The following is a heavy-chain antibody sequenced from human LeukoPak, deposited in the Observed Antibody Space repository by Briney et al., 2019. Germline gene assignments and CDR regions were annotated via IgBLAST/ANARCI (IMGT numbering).Heavy chain of an antibody. V-gene: IGHV3-48*03. CDR2: IGTSVNAI. J-gene: IGHJ4*02. Sequence: GGSLRLSCAASGFSFSGFDMNWVRQAPGKGLEWIAHIGTSVNAIYYADSVKGRFTISRDNARDSLSLQMDSLRVEDTAVYYCAKDSVWFGDLLNWGQGALVIVSS. CDR3: AKDSVWFGDLLN. CDR1: GFSFSGFD. D-gene: IGHD3-10*01.